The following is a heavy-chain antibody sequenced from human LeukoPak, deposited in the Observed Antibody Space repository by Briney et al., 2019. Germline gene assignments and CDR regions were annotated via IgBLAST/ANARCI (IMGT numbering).Heavy chain of an antibody. D-gene: IGHD3-16*01. J-gene: IGHJ6*03. Sequence: SETLSLTCTVSGGSISSSSYYWGWIRQPPGKGLEWIGSIYYSGSTYYNPSLKSRVTISVDTSKNQFSLKLSSVTAADTAVYYCAKGGEYDYVWGSPPRPYYYYYMDVWGKGTTVTVSS. CDR2: IYYSGST. CDR1: GGSISSSSYY. CDR3: AKGGEYDYVWGSPPRPYYYYYMDV. V-gene: IGHV4-39*01.